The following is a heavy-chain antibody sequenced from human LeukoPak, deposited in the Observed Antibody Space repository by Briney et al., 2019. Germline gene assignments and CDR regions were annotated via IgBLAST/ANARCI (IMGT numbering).Heavy chain of an antibody. CDR2: INPSGGST. CDR1: GYTFTSYY. V-gene: IGHV1-46*01. D-gene: IGHD6-13*01. J-gene: IGHJ5*02. CDR3: ARDLIAAAGWFDP. Sequence: ASVKVSCKASGYTFTSYYMHWVRQAPGQGLEWMGIINPSGGSTSYAQKFQGRVTMTRDTSTSTVYMELSSLRSEDRAVYYCARDLIAAAGWFDPWGQGTLVTVSS.